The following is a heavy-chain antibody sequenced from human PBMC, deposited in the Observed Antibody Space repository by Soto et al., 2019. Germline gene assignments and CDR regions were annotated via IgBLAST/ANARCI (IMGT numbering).Heavy chain of an antibody. CDR2: IYYNGST. CDR3: ARDYNSGSYRFDY. J-gene: IGHJ4*02. D-gene: IGHD3-10*01. V-gene: IGHV4-61*01. CDR1: GDSVSSGSYY. Sequence: SETLSLTCTVSGDSVSSGSYYWTWVRQPPGKGLEWIGYIYYNGSTNYNPSLQSRVTISIDTSKNQFSLKLTSVTAADTAFYYCARDYNSGSYRFDYWCPGILVTVTS.